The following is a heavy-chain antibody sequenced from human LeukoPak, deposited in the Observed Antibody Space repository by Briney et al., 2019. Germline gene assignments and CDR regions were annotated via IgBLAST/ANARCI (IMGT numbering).Heavy chain of an antibody. D-gene: IGHD4/OR15-4a*01. Sequence: GGSLRLSCAASGFTFSNYAMSWVRQAPGKGLEWVSTISGSGGSTFYADSVKGRFTISRDNSKNMLYLQMNSLRAEDTAVYYCAKESGALGAPLYDYWGRGILVTASS. J-gene: IGHJ4*02. CDR2: ISGSGGST. CDR3: AKESGALGAPLYDY. V-gene: IGHV3-23*01. CDR1: GFTFSNYA.